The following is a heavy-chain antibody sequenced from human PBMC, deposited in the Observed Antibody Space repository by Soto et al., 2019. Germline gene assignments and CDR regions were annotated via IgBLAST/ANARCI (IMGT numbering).Heavy chain of an antibody. V-gene: IGHV1-18*01. D-gene: IGHD4-17*01. CDR1: GYTFNSYG. J-gene: IGHJ4*02. CDR3: ARVSTVTSPAGLDY. CDR2: ISAYNGNT. Sequence: ASVNVSCKASGYTFNSYGISWVRQAPGQGLEWMGWISAYNGNTNYAQNLQGRVTMTTDTSTSTAYMELRSMRSDDTAVYFCARVSTVTSPAGLDYWGQGTLVTVSS.